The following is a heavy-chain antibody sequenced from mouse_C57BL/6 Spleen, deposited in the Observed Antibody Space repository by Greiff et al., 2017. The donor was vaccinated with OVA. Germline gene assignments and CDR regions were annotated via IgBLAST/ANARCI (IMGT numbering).Heavy chain of an antibody. CDR2: IYPGSGNT. CDR1: GYTFTDYY. CDR3: ASCTTVVATRWYFDV. Sequence: QVQLKQSGAELVRPGASVKLSCKASGYTFTDYYINWVKQRPGQGLEWIARIYPGSGNTYYKEKFKGKATLTAETSSSTAYRQLSSLTSEDSAVYFCASCTTVVATRWYFDVWGTGTTVTVSS. V-gene: IGHV1-76*01. J-gene: IGHJ1*03. D-gene: IGHD1-1*01.